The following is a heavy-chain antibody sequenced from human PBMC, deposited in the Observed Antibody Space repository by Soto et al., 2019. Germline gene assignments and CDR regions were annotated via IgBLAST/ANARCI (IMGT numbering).Heavy chain of an antibody. Sequence: ASVKVSCKVSGCTLTELSMHWVRQAPGKGLEWMGGFNPEVGATNYAQKFQGRVTMTRDTSTSTVYMELSSLRSEDTAVYYCARARAARGTPGYWGQGTLVTGSS. J-gene: IGHJ4*02. CDR3: ARARAARGTPGY. CDR1: GCTLTELS. D-gene: IGHD6-13*01. V-gene: IGHV1-24*01. CDR2: FNPEVGAT.